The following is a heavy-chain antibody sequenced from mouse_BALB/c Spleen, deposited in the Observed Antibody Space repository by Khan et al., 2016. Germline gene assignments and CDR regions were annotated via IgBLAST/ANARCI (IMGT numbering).Heavy chain of an antibody. V-gene: IGHV9-2-1*01. D-gene: IGHD1-2*01. CDR3: AREVRRYFDV. Sequence: QIQLVQSGPELKKPGETVKISCKASGYTFTDYSMHWVKQAPGKGLKWMGWINTETGEPTYVDDFKGRFAFSLETSASTANLQINSLKNDDTATYFCAREVRRYFDVWGAGTTVTVSA. J-gene: IGHJ1*01. CDR2: INTETGEP. CDR1: GYTFTDYS.